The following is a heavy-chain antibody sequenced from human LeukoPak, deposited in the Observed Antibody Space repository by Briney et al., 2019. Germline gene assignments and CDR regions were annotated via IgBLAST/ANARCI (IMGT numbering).Heavy chain of an antibody. CDR1: GFSFSSSR. CDR2: ISTTGDYI. CDR3: ARDRGGSYSAIDY. D-gene: IGHD2-15*01. Sequence: GGSLRLSCAASGFSFSSSRMNWVRQAPGKGLECVSSISTTGDYIYYADSVKGRFTISRDNAEKSLYLQMNSLRAEDTAVYYCARDRGGSYSAIDYWGQGTLVTVSS. V-gene: IGHV3-21*01. J-gene: IGHJ4*02.